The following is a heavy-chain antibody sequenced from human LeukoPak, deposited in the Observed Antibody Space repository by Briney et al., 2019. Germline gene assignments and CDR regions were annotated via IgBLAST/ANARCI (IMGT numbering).Heavy chain of an antibody. V-gene: IGHV4-31*03. CDR1: GGSISSGDYY. CDR2: IYYSGRT. J-gene: IGHJ5*02. D-gene: IGHD5-18*01. CDR3: ARYSYGWRYWFDP. Sequence: SETLSLTCTVPGGSISSGDYYWGWIRQLPGKGLEWIGYIYYSGRTYYNPSLKSRLIISIDTSKNQFSLNLSSVTAADTAVYYCARYSYGWRYWFDPWGQGTLVTVSS.